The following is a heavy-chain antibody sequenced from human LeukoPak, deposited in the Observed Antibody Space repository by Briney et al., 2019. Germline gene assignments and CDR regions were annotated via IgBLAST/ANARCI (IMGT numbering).Heavy chain of an antibody. J-gene: IGHJ4*02. Sequence: QPGRSLRLSCAASGFTFSSYAMHWVRQAPGKGLEWVAVISYDGSNKYYADSVKGRFTISRDNSKNTLYLQMNSLRAEDTAVYYCAKGGITMTEFDYWGQGTLVTVSS. D-gene: IGHD3-22*01. CDR1: GFTFSSYA. CDR2: ISYDGSNK. V-gene: IGHV3-30-3*01. CDR3: AKGGITMTEFDY.